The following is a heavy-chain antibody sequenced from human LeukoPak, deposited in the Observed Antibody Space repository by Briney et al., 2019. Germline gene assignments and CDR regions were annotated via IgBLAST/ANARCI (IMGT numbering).Heavy chain of an antibody. Sequence: PSETLSLTCAVYGGSFSGYYWSWTRQPPGKGLEWLGEINHSGSTNFNPSLKSRVTISVDTSKNQFSLKLSSVTAADTAVYYCARGPSDIRPWYWHYYYYYGMDVWGQGTTVTVSS. D-gene: IGHD4/OR15-4a*01. CDR2: INHSGST. J-gene: IGHJ6*02. V-gene: IGHV4-34*01. CDR3: ARGPSDIRPWYWHYYYYYGMDV. CDR1: GGSFSGYY.